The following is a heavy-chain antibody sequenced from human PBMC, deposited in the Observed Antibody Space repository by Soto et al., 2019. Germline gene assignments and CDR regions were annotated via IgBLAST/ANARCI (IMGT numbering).Heavy chain of an antibody. CDR3: ARGGSFDYGEYIHY. V-gene: IGHV4-31*03. J-gene: IGHJ4*02. Sequence: QVRLQESGPGLVKPSQTLSLTCTVSGGSISSGDYYWSWIRQHPGKGLEWIGYIYYSGSTYYNPSLKCRVTISVDTSKNQFSLKLSSVTAADTAVYYCARGGSFDYGEYIHYWGQGTLVTVSS. CDR1: GGSISSGDYY. D-gene: IGHD4-17*01. CDR2: IYYSGST.